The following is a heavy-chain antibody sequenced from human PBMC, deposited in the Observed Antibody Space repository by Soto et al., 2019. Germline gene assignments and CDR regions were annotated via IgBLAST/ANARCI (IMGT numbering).Heavy chain of an antibody. CDR2: ISAYNGNT. J-gene: IGHJ6*02. Sequence: VASVKVSCKASGYTFTSYGISWVRQAPGQGLEWMGWISAYNGNTNYAQKLQGRVTMTTDTSTSTAYMELRSLRSDDTAVYYCARDAVAGTPTYYYYYGMDVWGQGTTVTVSS. V-gene: IGHV1-18*01. CDR1: GYTFTSYG. CDR3: ARDAVAGTPTYYYYYGMDV. D-gene: IGHD6-19*01.